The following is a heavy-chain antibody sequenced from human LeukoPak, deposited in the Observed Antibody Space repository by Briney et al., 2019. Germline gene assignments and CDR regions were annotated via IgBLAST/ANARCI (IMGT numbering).Heavy chain of an antibody. CDR1: GGSFSGYY. CDR3: ARGLTTYDSSGYYFDY. J-gene: IGHJ4*02. D-gene: IGHD3-22*01. V-gene: IGHV4-59*01. CDR2: IYYSGST. Sequence: PSETLSLTCAVYGGSFSGYYWSWIRQPPGKGLEWIGYIYYSGSTNYNPSLKSRVTISVDTSKNQFSLKLSSVTAADTAVYYCARGLTTYDSSGYYFDYWGQGTLVTVSS.